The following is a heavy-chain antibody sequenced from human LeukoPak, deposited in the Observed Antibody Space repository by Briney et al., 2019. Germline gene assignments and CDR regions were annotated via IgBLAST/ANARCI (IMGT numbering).Heavy chain of an antibody. J-gene: IGHJ6*02. D-gene: IGHD3-10*01. Sequence: GQSLTISCKGSGYNFICYWIGWVRQMPGQDLEWMGIIYPGDSGARYAPSFQGQVTISADKSIDTAYLQWSSLEASDTATYYCVKGVSGTYFGMDVWGQGTTVTVSS. V-gene: IGHV5-51*01. CDR2: IYPGDSGA. CDR3: VKGVSGTYFGMDV. CDR1: GYNFICYW.